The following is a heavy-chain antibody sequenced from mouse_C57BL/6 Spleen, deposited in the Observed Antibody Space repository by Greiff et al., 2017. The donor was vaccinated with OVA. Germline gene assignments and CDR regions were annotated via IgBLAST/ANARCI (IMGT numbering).Heavy chain of an antibody. V-gene: IGHV8-12*01. D-gene: IGHD2-4*01. CDR2: IYWDDDK. Sequence: QVQLKESGPGILQSSQTLSLTCSFSGFSLSTSGMGVSWIRQPSGKGLEWLAHIYWDDDKRYNPSLKSRLTISKDTSRNQVFLKITSVDTADTATYYCARSYDYDGEDYAMDYWGQGTSVTVSS. J-gene: IGHJ4*01. CDR1: GFSLSTSGMG. CDR3: ARSYDYDGEDYAMDY.